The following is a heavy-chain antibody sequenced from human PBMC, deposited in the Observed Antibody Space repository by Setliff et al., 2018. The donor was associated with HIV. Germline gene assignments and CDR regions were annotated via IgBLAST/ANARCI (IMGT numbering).Heavy chain of an antibody. CDR1: GVSISSHS. Sequence: SETLSLTCTVSGVSISSHSWSWIRQPAGERLAWIGRIHATGGVNYNPSLKSRVTVSIDTAKTQFSLNLTSVTAADTAVYYCARLRGYDYDYEGHYFDYWGQGSLVTVSS. CDR3: ARLRGYDYDYEGHYFDY. V-gene: IGHV4-4*07. D-gene: IGHD3-22*01. CDR2: IHATGGV. J-gene: IGHJ4*02.